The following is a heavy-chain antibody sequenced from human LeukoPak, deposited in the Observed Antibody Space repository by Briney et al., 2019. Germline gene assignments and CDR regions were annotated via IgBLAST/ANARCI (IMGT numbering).Heavy chain of an antibody. J-gene: IGHJ6*03. CDR2: INPNSGGT. CDR3: ARDWYSSKSYYYYMDV. CDR1: GYTFTGYY. Sequence: ASVKVSCKASGYTFTGYYMHWVRQAPGQGLERMGWINPNSGGTNYAQKFQGGVTMTRDTSISTAYMELSRLRSDDTAVYYCARDWYSSKSYYYYMDVWGKGTTVTISS. D-gene: IGHD6-19*01. V-gene: IGHV1-2*02.